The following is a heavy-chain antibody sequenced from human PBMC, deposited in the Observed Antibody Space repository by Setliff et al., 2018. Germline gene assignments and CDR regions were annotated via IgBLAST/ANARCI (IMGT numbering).Heavy chain of an antibody. V-gene: IGHV4-39*01. D-gene: IGHD2-15*01. CDR3: GRGFSRIEGWGNWFDP. CDR2: IYDSGSS. CDR1: GGSVSNSGFF. J-gene: IGHJ5*02. Sequence: NPSETLSLTCTVSGGSVSNSGFFWGWLRQAPGKGLEWIGNIYDSGSSNYNASLKSRLIITRDTPKNQISLKLTSVTAADTAVYYCGRGFSRIEGWGNWFDPWGQGILVTVSS.